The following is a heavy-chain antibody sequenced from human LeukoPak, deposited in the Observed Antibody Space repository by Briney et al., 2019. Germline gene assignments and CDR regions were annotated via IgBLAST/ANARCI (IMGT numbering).Heavy chain of an antibody. CDR2: ISGSGGST. J-gene: IGHJ4*02. CDR1: GFTFSSYG. D-gene: IGHD3-22*01. V-gene: IGHV3-23*01. CDR3: ASTWGHYYDSSGYYALSFDY. Sequence: GGTLRLSCAASGFTFSSYGMGWVRQAPGKGLEWVSAISGSGGSTYYADSVKGRFTISRDNSKNTLYLQMNSLRAEDTAVYYCASTWGHYYDSSGYYALSFDYWGQGTLVTVSS.